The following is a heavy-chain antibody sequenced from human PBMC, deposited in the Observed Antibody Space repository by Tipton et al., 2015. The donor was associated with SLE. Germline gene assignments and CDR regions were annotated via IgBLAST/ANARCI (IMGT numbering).Heavy chain of an antibody. D-gene: IGHD3-22*01. CDR3: ARGADYYDSSGYRH. CDR1: DYSISSGYY. Sequence: TLSLTCTVSDYSISSGYYWGWIRQPPGKGLEWIGNIYQSGSTYYNPSLKSRVTISVDRSKNQFSLKLSSVTAADTAVYYCARGADYYDSSGYRHWGQGTLVTVSS. CDR2: IYQSGST. J-gene: IGHJ4*02. V-gene: IGHV4-38-2*02.